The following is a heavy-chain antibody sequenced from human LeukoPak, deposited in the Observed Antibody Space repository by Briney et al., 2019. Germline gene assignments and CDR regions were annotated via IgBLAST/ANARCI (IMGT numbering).Heavy chain of an antibody. CDR1: GFTFSSYG. J-gene: IGHJ4*02. D-gene: IGHD6-19*01. CDR3: AKGQQSSSSGWYGY. Sequence: GGSLRLSCAASGFTFSSYGIHWVRQAPGKGLEWVAVISYDGSNKYYADSVKGRFTISRDNSKNTLYLQMNSLRAEDTAVYYCAKGQQSSSSGWYGYWGQGTLVTVSS. V-gene: IGHV3-30*18. CDR2: ISYDGSNK.